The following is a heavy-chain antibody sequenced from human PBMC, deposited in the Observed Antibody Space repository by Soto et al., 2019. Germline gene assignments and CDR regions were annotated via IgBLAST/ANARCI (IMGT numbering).Heavy chain of an antibody. CDR3: VRPGIPRETGYHFGMDV. V-gene: IGHV1-46*01. J-gene: IGHJ6*02. D-gene: IGHD1-1*01. CDR2: INPGGGST. Sequence: QVQLVQSGAEVKKPGASVKLSCKASGYTFTSYYIHWVRQAPGHGLEWMAIINPGGGSTDYAQKFQGRLTLTSDTSTSTVHMELSSLRYEDTAVYYCVRPGIPRETGYHFGMDVWGQGTTVTVSS. CDR1: GYTFTSYY.